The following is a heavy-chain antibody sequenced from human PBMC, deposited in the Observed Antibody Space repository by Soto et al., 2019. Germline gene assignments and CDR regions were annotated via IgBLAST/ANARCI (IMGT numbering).Heavy chain of an antibody. J-gene: IGHJ4*02. CDR1: GFTFSRYW. V-gene: IGHV3-74*01. CDR2: INSDGNTT. CDR3: ARAGESFDY. D-gene: IGHD3-10*01. Sequence: EEKLMESGGGLVQPGGSLRLSCAASGFTFSRYWMHWVRQAPGKVLGCVSRINSDGNTTTYTGSVKGRFTISRDNAKNTWYLQMSSLRAEDTAVYYCARAGESFDYWGQGSLVTVSS.